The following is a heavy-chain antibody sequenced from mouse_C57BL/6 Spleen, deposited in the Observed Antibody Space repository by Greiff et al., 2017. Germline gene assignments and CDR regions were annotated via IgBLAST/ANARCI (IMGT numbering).Heavy chain of an antibody. CDR1: GYTFTSYT. CDR3: AREEVTTNYFDY. V-gene: IGHV1-4*01. D-gene: IGHD2-2*01. CDR2: INPSSGYT. J-gene: IGHJ2*01. Sequence: QVQLQQSGAELARPGASVKMSCKASGYTFTSYTMHWVKQRPGQGLEWIGYINPSSGYTKYNQKFKDKATLTADKSSSTAYMKLSSLTSEESAVYDCAREEVTTNYFDYWGQGTTLTVSS.